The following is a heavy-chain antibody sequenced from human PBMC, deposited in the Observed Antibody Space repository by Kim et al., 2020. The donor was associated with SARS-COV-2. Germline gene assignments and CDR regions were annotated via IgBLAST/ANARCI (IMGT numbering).Heavy chain of an antibody. V-gene: IGHV7-4-1*02. CDR1: GYTFTRYA. CDR3: ARGTYEFWSGYYRNNY. D-gene: IGHD3-3*01. CDR2: INTNTGNP. Sequence: ASVKVSCKASGYTFTRYAMNWVRQATGQGLEWMGWINTNTGNPTYAQGFTGRFVFSLDSSVSTAYLQISSLKAEDTAVYYCARGTYEFWSGYYRNNYWGQGTLVTVSS. J-gene: IGHJ4*02.